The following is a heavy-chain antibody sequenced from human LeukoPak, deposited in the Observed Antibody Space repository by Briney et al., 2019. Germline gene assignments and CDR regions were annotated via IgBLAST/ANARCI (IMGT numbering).Heavy chain of an antibody. D-gene: IGHD2-15*01. CDR2: INHSGST. CDR1: GFTVSSNY. CDR3: ARGFPPDIVVVVAGINAFDI. J-gene: IGHJ3*02. V-gene: IGHV4-34*01. Sequence: GSLRLSCAASGFTVSSNYMSWVRQAPGKGLEWIGEINHSGSTNYNPSLKSRVTISVDTSKNQFSLKLSSVTAADTAVYYCARGFPPDIVVVVAGINAFDIWGQGTMVTVSS.